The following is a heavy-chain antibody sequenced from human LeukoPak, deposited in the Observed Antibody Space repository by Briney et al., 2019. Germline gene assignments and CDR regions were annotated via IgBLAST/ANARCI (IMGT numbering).Heavy chain of an antibody. CDR1: GFTFSSYS. J-gene: IGHJ4*02. CDR3: ARDNGAYGSGSVFDY. V-gene: IGHV3-48*02. CDR2: ISSSGTAI. Sequence: PGGSLRLSCTASGFTFSSYSMNWVPQAPGKGLEGVSYISSSGTAIYYADSVKGRFPISRDNAKNSLYLQMNSLRDEDTAVYYCARDNGAYGSGSVFDYWGQGTLVTVSS. D-gene: IGHD3-10*01.